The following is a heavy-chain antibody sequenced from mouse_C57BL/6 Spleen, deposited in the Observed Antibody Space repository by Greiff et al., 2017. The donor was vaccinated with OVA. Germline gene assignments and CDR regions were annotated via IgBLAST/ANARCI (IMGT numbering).Heavy chain of an antibody. J-gene: IGHJ4*01. Sequence: VQLQQPGAELVMPGASVKLSCKASGYTFTSYWMHWVKQRPGQGLEWIGEIDPSDSYTNYNQKFKGKSTLTVAKSSSTAYMQPSSLTSEDSAGYYCARLSQTTGAMDYWGQGTSVTVSS. CDR1: GYTFTSYW. CDR2: IDPSDSYT. CDR3: ARLSQTTGAMDY. D-gene: IGHD2-12*01. V-gene: IGHV1-69*01.